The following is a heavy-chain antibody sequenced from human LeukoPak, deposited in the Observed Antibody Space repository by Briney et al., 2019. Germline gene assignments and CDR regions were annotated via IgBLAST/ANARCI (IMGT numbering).Heavy chain of an antibody. Sequence: ASVKVSCKASGYTFIGYFIHWVRQAPGQGLEWMGIINPTGGSTTYAQKFQGRVTMTRDTSISTAYMELSRLRSDDTAVYYCARVRTTVVTPGFWFDPWGQGTLVTVSS. CDR3: ARVRTTVVTPGFWFDP. J-gene: IGHJ5*02. CDR2: INPTGGST. CDR1: GYTFIGYF. V-gene: IGHV1-2*02. D-gene: IGHD4-23*01.